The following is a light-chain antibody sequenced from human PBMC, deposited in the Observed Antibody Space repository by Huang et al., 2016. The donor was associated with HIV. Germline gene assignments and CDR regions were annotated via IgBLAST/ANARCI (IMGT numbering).Light chain of an antibody. Sequence: IQLTQSPSSLSASIGDTVTITCRASQDISTYLAWYQQNPQKAPKVLIYGASTLQSGVPSRFSGSGSATDFTLTITNLQSEDFAAYYCQQLNSYPITFGQGTRLDI. J-gene: IGKJ5*01. CDR3: QQLNSYPIT. CDR1: QDISTY. V-gene: IGKV1-9*01. CDR2: GAS.